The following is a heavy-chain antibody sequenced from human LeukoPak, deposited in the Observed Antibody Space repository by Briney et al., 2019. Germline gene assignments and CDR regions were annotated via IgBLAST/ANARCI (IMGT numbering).Heavy chain of an antibody. Sequence: GGSLRLSCEASGFTFNDYSMNWVRQAPGEGLEWLSYITSTSDTIYYADSVKGRFTSSRDNAKNSVYLQMNSLRAEDTAVYYCARSSGYPFFDYWGQGTLVTVSS. CDR1: GFTFNDYS. J-gene: IGHJ4*02. CDR2: ITSTSDTI. D-gene: IGHD3-22*01. CDR3: ARSSGYPFFDY. V-gene: IGHV3-48*01.